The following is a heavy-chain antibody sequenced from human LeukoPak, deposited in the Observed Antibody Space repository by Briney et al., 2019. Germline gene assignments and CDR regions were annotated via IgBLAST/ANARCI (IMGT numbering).Heavy chain of an antibody. Sequence: SETLSLTCPVSGGSISSSSYYWGWIRQPPGKGLEWIGSIYYSGSTYYNPSLKSRVTISVDMSKNQLSLKLSSVTAADTAVYYCASARTSSRSWFTFDYWGQGILVTVSS. CDR3: ASARTSSRSWFTFDY. CDR1: GGSISSSSYY. D-gene: IGHD6-13*01. CDR2: IYYSGST. J-gene: IGHJ4*02. V-gene: IGHV4-39*01.